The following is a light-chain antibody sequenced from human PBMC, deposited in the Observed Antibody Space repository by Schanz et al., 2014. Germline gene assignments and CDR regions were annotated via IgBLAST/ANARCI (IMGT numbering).Light chain of an antibody. J-gene: IGLJ2*01. Sequence: QSVLTQPPSVSGAPGQRVTISCNGSTSNIGSGFQVHWYRQLPGSAPTLVIYANTLRPSGVPDRFSGSKSGTSASLAVTGLQTEDEAHYYCQLYDTSVSGRIFGGGTKLTVL. CDR3: QLYDTSVSGRI. CDR2: ANT. CDR1: TSNIGSGFQ. V-gene: IGLV1-40*01.